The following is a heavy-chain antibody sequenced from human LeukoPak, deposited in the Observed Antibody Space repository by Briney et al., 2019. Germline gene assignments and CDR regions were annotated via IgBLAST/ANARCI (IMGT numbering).Heavy chain of an antibody. Sequence: PSETLSLXCTVSGGSISSYYWSWIRQPPGKGLEWIGYIYYSGSTNYNPCLTSRVTISVDTSKNQFSLKLSSVTAADTAVYYCARIHSSSSDYWGQGTLVTVSS. CDR3: ARIHSSSSDY. J-gene: IGHJ4*02. CDR1: GGSISSYY. CDR2: IYYSGST. V-gene: IGHV4-59*01. D-gene: IGHD6-6*01.